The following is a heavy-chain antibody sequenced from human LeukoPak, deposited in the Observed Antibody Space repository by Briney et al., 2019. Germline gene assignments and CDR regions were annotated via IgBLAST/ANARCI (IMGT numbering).Heavy chain of an antibody. CDR1: RDSVSSNSAA. Sequence: SQTLSLTCALSRDSVSSNSAAWHWLRQSPSRGLEWLGRTYYRSKWYNDYAVSVKSRITINPDTSKNQFSLQLNSVTPEDTAVYYCARDTSSSWYRALDYWGQGTLVTVSS. V-gene: IGHV6-1*01. CDR3: ARDTSSSWYRALDY. J-gene: IGHJ4*02. D-gene: IGHD6-13*01. CDR2: TYYRSKWYN.